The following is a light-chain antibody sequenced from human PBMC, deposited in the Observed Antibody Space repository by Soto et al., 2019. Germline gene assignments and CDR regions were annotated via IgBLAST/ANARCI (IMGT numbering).Light chain of an antibody. CDR1: QSISTW. Sequence: DIQMTQSPSTLSTAVGDRVTITCRASQSISTWLAWYQQKPGKAPKLLIYKASSLESGVPSRFSGSGSGTEFTLTISSLQPDDFAIYYCQQYNSYYPTFGQGTKVEIK. V-gene: IGKV1-5*03. CDR3: QQYNSYYPT. CDR2: KAS. J-gene: IGKJ1*01.